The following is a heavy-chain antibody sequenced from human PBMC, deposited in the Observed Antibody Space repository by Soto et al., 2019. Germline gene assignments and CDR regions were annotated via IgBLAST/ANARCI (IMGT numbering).Heavy chain of an antibody. CDR3: ARVEVYAIPSGAFDI. D-gene: IGHD2-8*01. V-gene: IGHV6-1*01. J-gene: IGHJ3*02. CDR2: TYYRSKWYN. Sequence: SQTLSLTCAISGDSVSSNSAAWNWIRQSPSKGLEWLGRTYYRSKWYNDYAVSVKSRITINPDTSMNQFSLQLNSVTPEDTAVYYCARVEVYAIPSGAFDIWGQGTMVTVSS. CDR1: GDSVSSNSAA.